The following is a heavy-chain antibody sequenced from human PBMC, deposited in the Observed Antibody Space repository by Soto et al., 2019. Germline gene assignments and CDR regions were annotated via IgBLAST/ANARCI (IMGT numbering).Heavy chain of an antibody. V-gene: IGHV3-9*01. D-gene: IGHD4-17*01. CDR2: ISWNSGSI. CDR1: GFTFDDYV. J-gene: IGHJ4*02. Sequence: EVQLVESGGGLVQPGRSLRLSCSASGFTFDDYVMHWVRQAPGKGLEWVSGISWNSGSIVYADSVKGRFTISRDNANNSLFLQMNSLRAEDTALYYCAKGGDGTTVAYFDYWGQGTLVTVSS. CDR3: AKGGDGTTVAYFDY.